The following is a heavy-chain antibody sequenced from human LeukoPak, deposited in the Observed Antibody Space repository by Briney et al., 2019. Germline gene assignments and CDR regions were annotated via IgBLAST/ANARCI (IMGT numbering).Heavy chain of an antibody. J-gene: IGHJ3*02. CDR1: GFTFSSYS. CDR2: ISSSSSYI. V-gene: IGHV3-21*01. CDR3: ARADSSGWYIKRSDAFDI. D-gene: IGHD6-19*01. Sequence: GGSLRLSCAASGFTFSSYSMNWVRQAPGKGLEWVSSISSSSSYIYYADSVKGRFTISRDNVKNSLYLQMNNLRAEDTAVYYCARADSSGWYIKRSDAFDIWGQGTMVTVSS.